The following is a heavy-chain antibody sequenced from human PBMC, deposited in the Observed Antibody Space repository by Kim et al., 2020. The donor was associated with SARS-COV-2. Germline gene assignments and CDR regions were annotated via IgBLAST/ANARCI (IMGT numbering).Heavy chain of an antibody. J-gene: IGHJ4*02. V-gene: IGHV3-15*01. Sequence: TTDYAAPVKGRFTISREDSKNTLYLKMNSLKTEDTAVYYCTTDSSGPFDYWGQGTLVTVSS. D-gene: IGHD3-22*01. CDR2: TT. CDR3: TTDSSGPFDY.